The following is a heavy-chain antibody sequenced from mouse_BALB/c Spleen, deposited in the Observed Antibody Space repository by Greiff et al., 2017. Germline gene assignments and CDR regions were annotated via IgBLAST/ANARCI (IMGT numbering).Heavy chain of an antibody. V-gene: IGHV3-2*02. CDR3: ARGGLRLGFAY. D-gene: IGHD2-4*01. J-gene: IGHJ3*01. CDR1: GYSITSDYA. Sequence: EVMLVESGPGLVKPSQSLSLTCTVTGYSITSDYAWNWIRQFPGNKLEWMGYISYSGSTSYNPSLKSRISITRDTSKNQFFLQLNSVTTEDTATYDCARGGLRLGFAYWGQGTLVTVSA. CDR2: ISYSGST.